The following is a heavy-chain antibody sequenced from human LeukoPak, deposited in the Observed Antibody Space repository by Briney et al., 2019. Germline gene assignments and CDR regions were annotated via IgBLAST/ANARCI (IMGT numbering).Heavy chain of an antibody. Sequence: GASVRVSCKASGYPLTGYYLHWVRQAPGQGLEWMGWINPNSVGTNYAQKFQDRVTMTRDTSVSTAYMDLSRLRSDDTAVYYCARVQSGSYQGAFDIWGQGTMVTVSS. D-gene: IGHD1-26*01. CDR2: INPNSVGT. CDR1: GYPLTGYY. J-gene: IGHJ3*02. V-gene: IGHV1-2*02. CDR3: ARVQSGSYQGAFDI.